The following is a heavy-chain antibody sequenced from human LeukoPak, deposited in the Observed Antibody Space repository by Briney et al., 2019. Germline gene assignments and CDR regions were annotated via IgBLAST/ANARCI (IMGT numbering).Heavy chain of an antibody. D-gene: IGHD2-2*01. CDR1: GFTFSSYG. Sequence: PGGSLRLSCAASGFTFSSYGMHWVRQAPGKVLEWVAVISYDGSNKYYADSVKGRFTISRDNSKNTLYLQMNSLRAEDTAVYYCAKSNREDIVVVPAALRDYYFDYWGQGTLVTVSS. J-gene: IGHJ4*02. CDR2: ISYDGSNK. V-gene: IGHV3-30*18. CDR3: AKSNREDIVVVPAALRDYYFDY.